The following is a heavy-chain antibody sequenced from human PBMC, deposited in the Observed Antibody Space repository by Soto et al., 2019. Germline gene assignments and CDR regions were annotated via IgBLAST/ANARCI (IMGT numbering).Heavy chain of an antibody. Sequence: SETLSLTCTVSGGSITSYKWNWLRQPPGKALEWIGYVYNSGSTNYNPSLKSRVTISVDTSKNQFSLKVNSVTAADTAVYYCARRAVVAVTGSLDNWLDPWGQGILVTVSS. CDR3: ARRAVVAVTGSLDNWLDP. V-gene: IGHV4-59*01. CDR1: GGSITSYK. J-gene: IGHJ5*02. CDR2: VYNSGST. D-gene: IGHD2-21*01.